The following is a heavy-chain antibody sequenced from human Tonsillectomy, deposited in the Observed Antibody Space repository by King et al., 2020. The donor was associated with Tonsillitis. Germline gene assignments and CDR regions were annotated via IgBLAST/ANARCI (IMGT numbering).Heavy chain of an antibody. D-gene: IGHD6-19*01. CDR1: GFTFSSYG. V-gene: IGHV3-30*02. CDR3: AKDRYRSGWYSWFVIDY. J-gene: IGHJ4*02. Sequence: VQLVESGGGVVQPGGSLRLSCAASGFTFSSYGMYWVRQAPGKGLEWVAFIRYDGSNKYYVDYVKGRFTISRDNFKNTLYLQMNSLRAEDTAVYYCAKDRYRSGWYSWFVIDYWGQGTLVTVSS. CDR2: IRYDGSNK.